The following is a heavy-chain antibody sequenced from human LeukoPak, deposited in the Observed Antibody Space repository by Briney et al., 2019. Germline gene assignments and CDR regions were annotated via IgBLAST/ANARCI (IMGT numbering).Heavy chain of an antibody. D-gene: IGHD3-9*01. Sequence: GGSLRLSCAASGFTFSSYAMSWVRQAPGKGLEWVSAVSGSGGSTYYADSVKGRFTISRDNSKNTLYLQMNSLRAEDTAVYYCAKAPEYDILTGYGYFDYWGQGTLVTVSS. CDR2: VSGSGGST. CDR1: GFTFSSYA. V-gene: IGHV3-23*01. J-gene: IGHJ4*02. CDR3: AKAPEYDILTGYGYFDY.